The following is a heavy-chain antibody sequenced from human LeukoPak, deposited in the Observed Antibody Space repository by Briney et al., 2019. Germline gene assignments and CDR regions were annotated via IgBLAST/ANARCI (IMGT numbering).Heavy chain of an antibody. CDR3: ARDGGWDAFDI. Sequence: GGSLRLSCAASGFTFSSYEMNWVRQTPGKGLEWVSYISSSGSTIYYADSVKGRFTISRDNAKNSLYLQMNSLRAEDTAVYYCARDGGWDAFDIWGQGTMVTVSS. V-gene: IGHV3-48*03. J-gene: IGHJ3*02. D-gene: IGHD6-19*01. CDR1: GFTFSSYE. CDR2: ISSSGSTI.